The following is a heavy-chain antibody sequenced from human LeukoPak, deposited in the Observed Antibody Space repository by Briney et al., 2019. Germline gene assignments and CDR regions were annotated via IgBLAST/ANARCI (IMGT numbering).Heavy chain of an antibody. Sequence: SETLSLTCLVSGGSISNSGYHWGWIRQPPGKGLEWIGSFVYTGSTYYSPSLKSRVTISGDTSKSQLSLKLNSLTAADTAAYFCARRYPGSGYSYDYWGQGALVTVSS. CDR1: GGSISNSGYH. D-gene: IGHD3-22*01. V-gene: IGHV4-39*01. CDR3: ARRYPGSGYSYDY. J-gene: IGHJ4*02. CDR2: FVYTGST.